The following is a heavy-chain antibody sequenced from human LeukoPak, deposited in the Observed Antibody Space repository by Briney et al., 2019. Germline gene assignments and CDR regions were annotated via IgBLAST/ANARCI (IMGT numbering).Heavy chain of an antibody. CDR3: ASTSGILTGYPPLYYYYGMDV. V-gene: IGHV4-34*01. Sequence: SETLSLTCAVYGGSFSGYYWSWIRQPPGKGLEWIGEINHSGSTNYNPSLKSRVTISVDTSKNQFSLKLSSVTAADTAVYYCASTSGILTGYPPLYYYYGMDVWGQGTTVTVSS. CDR2: INHSGST. CDR1: GGSFSGYY. D-gene: IGHD3-9*01. J-gene: IGHJ6*02.